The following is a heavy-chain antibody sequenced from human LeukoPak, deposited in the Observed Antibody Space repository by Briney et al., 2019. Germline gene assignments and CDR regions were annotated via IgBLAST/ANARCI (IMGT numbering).Heavy chain of an antibody. CDR2: INPKSGGT. V-gene: IGHV1-2*02. D-gene: IGHD3-3*01. CDR3: TRETGANYDPGAFDV. CDR1: GYSFTGYY. J-gene: IGHJ3*01. Sequence: ASVKVSCKASGYSFTGYYIHWVRQAPGQGLEWMEWINPKSGGTDSAEKFEGRVTMTRDTSIRTSFLELGRLKSDDTAVYYCTRETGANYDPGAFDVWGQGTMVTVSS.